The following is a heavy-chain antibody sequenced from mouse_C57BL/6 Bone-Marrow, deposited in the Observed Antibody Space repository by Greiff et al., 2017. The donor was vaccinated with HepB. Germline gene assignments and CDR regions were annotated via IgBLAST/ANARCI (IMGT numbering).Heavy chain of an antibody. CDR2: ISYDGSN. CDR3: ARDPYDYDGDYYAMDY. Sequence: EVKLQESGPGLVKPSQSLSLTCSVTGYSITSGYYWNWIRQFPGNKLEWMGYISYDGSNNYNPSLKNRISITRDTSKNQFFLKLNSVTTEDTATYYCARDPYDYDGDYYAMDYWGQGTSVTVSS. J-gene: IGHJ4*01. CDR1: GYSITSGYY. V-gene: IGHV3-6*01. D-gene: IGHD2-4*01.